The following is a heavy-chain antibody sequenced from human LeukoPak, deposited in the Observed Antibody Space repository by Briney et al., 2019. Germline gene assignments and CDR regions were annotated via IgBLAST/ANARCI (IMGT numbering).Heavy chain of an antibody. CDR1: GFTVSSNY. D-gene: IGHD1-26*01. V-gene: IGHV3-66*01. J-gene: IGHJ4*02. CDR3: ASPVWYSGSYYDY. CDR2: IYSGGST. Sequence: GGSLRLSCAASGFTVSSNYMSWVRQAPGKGLEWGSVIYSGGSTYYADSVKGRFTISRDNSKNTLYLQMNSLRAEDTAVYYCASPVWYSGSYYDYWGQGTLVTVSS.